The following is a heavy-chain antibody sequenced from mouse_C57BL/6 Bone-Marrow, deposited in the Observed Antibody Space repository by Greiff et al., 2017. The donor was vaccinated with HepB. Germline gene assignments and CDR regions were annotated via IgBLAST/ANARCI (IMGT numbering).Heavy chain of an antibody. V-gene: IGHV1-50*01. Sequence: QVQLQQPGAELVKPGASVKLSCKASGYTFTSYWMQWVKQRPGQGLEWIGEIDPSDSYTNYNQKFKGKATLTVDTSSSTAYMQLSSLTSEDSAVYYCASRGAMDDWGQGTSVTVSS. J-gene: IGHJ4*01. CDR3: ASRGAMDD. CDR2: IDPSDSYT. CDR1: GYTFTSYW.